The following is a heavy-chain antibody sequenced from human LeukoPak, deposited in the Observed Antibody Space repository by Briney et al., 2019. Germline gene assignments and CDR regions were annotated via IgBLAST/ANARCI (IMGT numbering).Heavy chain of an antibody. CDR2: ISSSSSTI. CDR3: ARDYVWGSYRFDHFDY. Sequence: GGSLRLSCAASGFTFSSYSMTWVRQAPGKGLEWVSYISSSSSTIYYADSVKGRFTISRDNAKNSLYLQMNSLRDEDTAVYYCARDYVWGSYRFDHFDYWGQGTLVTVSS. CDR1: GFTFSSYS. J-gene: IGHJ4*02. V-gene: IGHV3-48*02. D-gene: IGHD3-16*02.